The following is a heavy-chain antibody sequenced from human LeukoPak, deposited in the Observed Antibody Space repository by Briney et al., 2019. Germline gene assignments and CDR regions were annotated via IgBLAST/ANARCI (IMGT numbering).Heavy chain of an antibody. D-gene: IGHD2-2*01. CDR2: IWYDGSNK. Sequence: GRSLRLSCAASGFTFSSYGMHWVRQAPGKGLEWVAVIWYDGSNKYYADSVKGRFTISRDNSKNTLYLQVNSLRAEDTAVYYCARDMPSSWAGTGFDFDYWGQGTLVTVSS. J-gene: IGHJ4*02. V-gene: IGHV3-33*01. CDR1: GFTFSSYG. CDR3: ARDMPSSWAGTGFDFDY.